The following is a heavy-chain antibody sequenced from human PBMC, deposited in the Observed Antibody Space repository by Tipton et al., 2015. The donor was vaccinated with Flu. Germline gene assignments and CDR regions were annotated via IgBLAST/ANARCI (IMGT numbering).Heavy chain of an antibody. V-gene: IGHV4-38-2*01. Sequence: TLSLTCVVSGYSISSAYYWGWIRQPPGKGLEWIASVYHSGDTFYNPSLQSRVTISVETSKNQFSLKLNSVTAADTAVYYCARFTIQDHDAFDLWGQGTMVSVSS. CDR2: VYHSGDT. J-gene: IGHJ3*01. CDR1: GYSISSAYY. CDR3: ARFTIQDHDAFDL.